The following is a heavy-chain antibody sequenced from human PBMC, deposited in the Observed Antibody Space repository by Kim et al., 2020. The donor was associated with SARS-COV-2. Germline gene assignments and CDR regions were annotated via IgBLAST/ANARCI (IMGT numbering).Heavy chain of an antibody. V-gene: IGHV3-33*06. CDR2: IRYDGNNK. CDR1: GFTFKSHG. Sequence: GGSLRLSCAASGFTFKSHGMHWVRQAPGKGLEWVAVIRYDGNNKYYADSVKGRFTISRDNSKNTLYLQMNSLRAEDTAVYYCAKDQLDDIAVVVGYNYYGMDVWGQGTTVTVSS. J-gene: IGHJ6*02. CDR3: AKDQLDDIAVVVGYNYYGMDV. D-gene: IGHD6-19*01.